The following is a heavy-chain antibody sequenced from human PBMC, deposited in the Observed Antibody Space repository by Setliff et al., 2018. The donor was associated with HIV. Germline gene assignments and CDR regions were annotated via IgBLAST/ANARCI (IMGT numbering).Heavy chain of an antibody. J-gene: IGHJ4*02. Sequence: PSETLSLTCDVSGFSISSRYYWGWIHQSPGKGLEWIGNIYHTGTAYYNPSLNDRATISLDPSKNQFSLKLHFVTAADTAVYYCARDVLDLVRSVYGFWGQGIPVTVSS. CDR1: GFSISSRYY. D-gene: IGHD3-22*01. CDR3: ARDVLDLVRSVYGF. CDR2: IYHTGTA. V-gene: IGHV4-38-2*02.